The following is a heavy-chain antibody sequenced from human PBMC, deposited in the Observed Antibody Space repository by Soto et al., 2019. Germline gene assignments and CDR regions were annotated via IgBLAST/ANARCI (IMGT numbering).Heavy chain of an antibody. J-gene: IGHJ5*02. D-gene: IGHD2-2*01. Sequence: PGESLKISCKGSGYSFTSYWIGWVRQMPGKGLEWMGIIYPGDSDTRYSPSFQGQVTISADKSISTAYLQWSSLKASDTAMYYCARLRYCSSTSCYSNWFDTWGEGTLVPVSS. CDR3: ARLRYCSSTSCYSNWFDT. CDR1: GYSFTSYW. CDR2: IYPGDSDT. V-gene: IGHV5-51*01.